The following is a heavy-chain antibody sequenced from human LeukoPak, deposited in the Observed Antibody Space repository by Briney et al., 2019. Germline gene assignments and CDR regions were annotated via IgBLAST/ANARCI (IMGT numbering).Heavy chain of an antibody. D-gene: IGHD3-22*01. CDR1: GFIVSNYC. Sequence: GGSLRLSCAASGFIVSNYCMGWVRQAPGKGLEWVALISYDGSNKYYADSVKGRFTISRDNSKNTLYLQMNSLRAEDTTVYYCAEDTNYYDTSGPLDYWGQGTLVTVSS. V-gene: IGHV3-30*18. CDR2: ISYDGSNK. J-gene: IGHJ4*02. CDR3: AEDTNYYDTSGPLDY.